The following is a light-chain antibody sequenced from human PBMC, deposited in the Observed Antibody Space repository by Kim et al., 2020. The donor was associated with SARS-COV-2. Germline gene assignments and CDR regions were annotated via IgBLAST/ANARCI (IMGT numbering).Light chain of an antibody. V-gene: IGKV1-5*03. CDR1: QSISGG. Sequence: SAAVGDRVTITCRASQSISGGLAWYQQKPGIAPKVLIYTASTLQSGVPSRFSGSGSGTEFTLTINSMQPDDFATYYCQQYHSYPYTFGQGTKLEI. CDR2: TAS. CDR3: QQYHSYPYT. J-gene: IGKJ2*01.